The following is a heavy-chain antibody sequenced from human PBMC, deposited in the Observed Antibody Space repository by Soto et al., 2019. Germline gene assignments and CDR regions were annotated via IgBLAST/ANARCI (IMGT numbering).Heavy chain of an antibody. CDR1: GYTLTELS. CDR3: ARGPYYDHPDY. D-gene: IGHD3-22*01. CDR2: INPSGGST. J-gene: IGHJ4*02. V-gene: IGHV1-46*01. Sequence: ASVKVSCKVSGYTLTELSIHWVRQAPGQGLEWMGIINPSGGSTSYAQKFQGRVTMTRDTSTSTVYMELSSLRSEDTAVYYCARGPYYDHPDYWGQGTLVTVSS.